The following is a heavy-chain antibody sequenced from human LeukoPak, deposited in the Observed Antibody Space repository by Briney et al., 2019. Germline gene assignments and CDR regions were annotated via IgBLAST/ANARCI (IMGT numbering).Heavy chain of an antibody. CDR1: GFTFSNYW. V-gene: IGHV3-7*01. CDR3: ARLIDY. J-gene: IGHJ4*02. CDR2: IRQDGSET. Sequence: GGSLRLSCAASGFTFSNYWMNWVRQAPGKGLEWVANIRQDGSETYCADSVKGRFTISRDNAKNSLYLQMNYLRAEDTAVYYCARLIDYWGQGTLVTVSS. D-gene: IGHD2-21*01.